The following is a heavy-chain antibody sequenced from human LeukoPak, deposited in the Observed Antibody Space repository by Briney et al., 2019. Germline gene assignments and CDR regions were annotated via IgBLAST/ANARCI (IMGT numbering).Heavy chain of an antibody. CDR1: GFTFSSYW. CDR3: ARDEDTSAYYSY. J-gene: IGHJ4*02. Sequence: GGSLRLSCAASGFTFSSYWTSWVRQAPGKGLEWVANIKQDGSEKYSVYSVKGRFTISRDNAKNSLYLQMNSLRAEDTAVYYCARDEDTSAYYSYWGQGALVTVSS. CDR2: IKQDGSEK. V-gene: IGHV3-7*01. D-gene: IGHD3-22*01.